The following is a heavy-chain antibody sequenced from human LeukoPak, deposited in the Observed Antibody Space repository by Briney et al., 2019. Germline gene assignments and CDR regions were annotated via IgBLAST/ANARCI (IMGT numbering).Heavy chain of an antibody. J-gene: IGHJ4*02. V-gene: IGHV3-74*01. Sequence: GGSLRLSCAASGFTFSSYWMHWVRQAPGKGLGWVSRINSDGSSKSYAASVKGRFTISRDNTKNTLYLQMNSLRAEDTAVYYCARGYEGDYWGQGTLVTVSS. D-gene: IGHD1-14*01. CDR3: ARGYEGDY. CDR2: INSDGSSK. CDR1: GFTFSSYW.